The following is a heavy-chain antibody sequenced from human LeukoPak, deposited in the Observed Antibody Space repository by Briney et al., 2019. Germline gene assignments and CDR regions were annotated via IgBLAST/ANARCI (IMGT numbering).Heavy chain of an antibody. CDR2: INHSGST. V-gene: IGHV4-34*01. Sequence: SETLPLTCAVYGGSFSGYYWSWIRQPPGKGLEWIGEINHSGSTNYNPSLKSRVTISVDTSKNQFSLKLSSVTAADTAVYYCAREDKNYYDSSGYYAEFDYWGQGTLVTVSS. D-gene: IGHD3-22*01. CDR3: AREDKNYYDSSGYYAEFDY. J-gene: IGHJ4*02. CDR1: GGSFSGYY.